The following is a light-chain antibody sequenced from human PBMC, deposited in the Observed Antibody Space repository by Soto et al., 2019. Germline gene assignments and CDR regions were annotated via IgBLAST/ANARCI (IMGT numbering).Light chain of an antibody. Sequence: EIVLTQSPATLSLSPGERATLSCRASQSVSNYLAWYPQKPGQAPRLHIFDVSNRADGIPARFSGSGSGADFTLTISSLETEDFALYHCQQRSNWPLTFGGGTRVEIK. CDR3: QQRSNWPLT. CDR2: DVS. CDR1: QSVSNY. J-gene: IGKJ4*01. V-gene: IGKV3-11*01.